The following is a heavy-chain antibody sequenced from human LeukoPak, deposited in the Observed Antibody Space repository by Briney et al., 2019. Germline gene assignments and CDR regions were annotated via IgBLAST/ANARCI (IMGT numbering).Heavy chain of an antibody. D-gene: IGHD2-8*01. V-gene: IGHV1-69*15. CDR3: ARRYCTNGVCYTDNWFDP. CDR1: GGTFSSYA. Sequence: SVKVSCKASGGTFSSYAISWVRQAPGQGLEWMGRIIPIFGTANYAQKFQGRVTITADESTSTAYMELSSLRSEDTAVYYCARRYCTNGVCYTDNWFDPWGQGTLVTVSS. CDR2: IIPIFGTA. J-gene: IGHJ5*02.